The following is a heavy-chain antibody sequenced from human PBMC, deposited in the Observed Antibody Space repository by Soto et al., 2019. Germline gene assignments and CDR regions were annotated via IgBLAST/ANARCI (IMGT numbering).Heavy chain of an antibody. CDR2: ISYDGSNK. Sequence: GWSLILSCAASGFTFSSYGMHWVRQAPGKGLEWVAVISYDGSNKYYADSVKGRFTISRDNSKNTLYLQMNSLRAEDTAVYYCAKTVRKDDFWSGYYYYGMDVWGQGTTVTAS. CDR1: GFTFSSYG. D-gene: IGHD3-3*01. CDR3: AKTVRKDDFWSGYYYYGMDV. J-gene: IGHJ6*02. V-gene: IGHV3-30*18.